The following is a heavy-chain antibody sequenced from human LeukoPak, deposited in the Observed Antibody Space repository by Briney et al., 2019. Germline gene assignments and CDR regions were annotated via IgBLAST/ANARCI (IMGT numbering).Heavy chain of an antibody. CDR2: ITPSGGNT. J-gene: IGHJ4*02. D-gene: IGHD2/OR15-2a*01. V-gene: IGHV1-46*01. CDR3: ARGIRTGLFDY. CDR1: GYTFTSYY. Sequence: ASVEVSCKASGYTFTSYYVHWVRQAPGQGLEWMGIITPSGGNTNFAQKFQGRVTMTRDMSTSTVYMELSGLRSEDTAVYYCARGIRTGLFDYWGQGTLVTVSS.